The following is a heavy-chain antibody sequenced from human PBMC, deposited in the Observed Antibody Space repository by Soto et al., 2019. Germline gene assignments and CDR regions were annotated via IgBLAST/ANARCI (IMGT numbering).Heavy chain of an antibody. J-gene: IGHJ3*02. CDR3: TRGYSGASVYAYDI. V-gene: IGHV3-72*01. CDR1: GSTFSDQY. D-gene: IGHD1-26*01. Sequence: PGGSLRLSCAVSGSTFSDQYMDWVRQAPGKGLEWVGRSGNKANSDTTEYGSSVKGRFTISRDDSWNSMFLQMNNLKTEDTAVYYCTRGYSGASVYAYDIWGPGTLVTVSS. CDR2: SGNKANSDTT.